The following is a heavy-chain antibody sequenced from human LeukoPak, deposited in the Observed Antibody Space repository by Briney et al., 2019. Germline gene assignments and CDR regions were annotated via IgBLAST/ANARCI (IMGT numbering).Heavy chain of an antibody. D-gene: IGHD6-13*01. J-gene: IGHJ5*02. CDR2: INPNSGGT. Sequence: ASVKVSCKASGYAFTGYYMHWVRQAPGQGLEWMGWINPNSGGTSYAQKFQGRVTMTRDTSISTAYMELSRLRSDDTAVYYCARGPRRNPVAAASNWFDPWGQGTLVTVSS. CDR3: ARGPRRNPVAAASNWFDP. CDR1: GYAFTGYY. V-gene: IGHV1-2*02.